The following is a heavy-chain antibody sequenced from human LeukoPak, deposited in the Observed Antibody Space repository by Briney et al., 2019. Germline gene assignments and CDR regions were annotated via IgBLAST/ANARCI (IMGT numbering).Heavy chain of an antibody. CDR1: GYTFTSYG. J-gene: IGHJ5*02. Sequence: GASVKVSCKASGYTFTSYGISWVRQAPGQGLEWMGWISAYNGNTNYAQKLQGRVTMTTDTSTSTAYMELRSLRSDDTAVYYCARDPRRYFDWLGRGDPPSWFDPWGQGTLVTVSS. D-gene: IGHD3-9*01. V-gene: IGHV1-18*01. CDR2: ISAYNGNT. CDR3: ARDPRRYFDWLGRGDPPSWFDP.